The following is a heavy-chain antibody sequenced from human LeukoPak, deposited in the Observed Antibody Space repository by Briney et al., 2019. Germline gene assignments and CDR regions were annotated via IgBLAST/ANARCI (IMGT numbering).Heavy chain of an antibody. V-gene: IGHV3-7*01. J-gene: IGHJ4*02. Sequence: GGSLRLSCAASGFTFRGFLMSWVRQTPGKGLEWVANIKQDGSEKYYADSVKGRFTISRDNTKNSLSLQMNSLRAEDTAVYYCARAGSNWDYVYWGQGTLVTVSS. CDR1: GFTFRGFL. CDR2: IKQDGSEK. CDR3: ARAGSNWDYVY. D-gene: IGHD1-7*01.